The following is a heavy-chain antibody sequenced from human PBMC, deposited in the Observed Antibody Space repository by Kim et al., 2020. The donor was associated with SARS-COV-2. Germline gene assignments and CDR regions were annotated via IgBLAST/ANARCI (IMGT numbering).Heavy chain of an antibody. CDR3: AKDPGDYID. V-gene: IGHV3-23*01. Sequence: GGSTNYADSVKGRFTISRANSKNALYLQMNSLGAEDTAVYYCAKDPGDYIDWGQGTLVTVSS. CDR2: GGST. J-gene: IGHJ4*02. D-gene: IGHD4-17*01.